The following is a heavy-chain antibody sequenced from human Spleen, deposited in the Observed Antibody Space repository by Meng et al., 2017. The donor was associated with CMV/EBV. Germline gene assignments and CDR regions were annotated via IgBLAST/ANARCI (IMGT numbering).Heavy chain of an antibody. CDR1: GYTFTGYY. J-gene: IGHJ3*02. CDR3: ARGSPWWEVDPRDAFDM. CDR2: INPNSGGT. Sequence: ASVKVSCKASGYTFTGYYMHWVRQAPGQGLEWMGWINPNSGGTNYAQKFQGRVTMTRDTSINTAYMELRSLRSDDTALYSCARGSPWWEVDPRDAFDMWGQGTMVTVSS. D-gene: IGHD1-26*01. V-gene: IGHV1-2*02.